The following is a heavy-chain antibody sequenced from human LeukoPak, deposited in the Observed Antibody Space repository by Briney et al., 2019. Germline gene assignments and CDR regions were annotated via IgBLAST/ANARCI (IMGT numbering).Heavy chain of an antibody. CDR3: ARGTIAAAAHDAFDI. V-gene: IGHV1-69*01. J-gene: IGHJ3*02. CDR1: GGTXSSYA. Sequence: GSSVKVSCKASGGTXSSYAISWVRQAPGQGLEWMGGIIPIFGTANYAQKFQGRVTITADESTSTAYMELSSLRSEDTAVYYCARGTIAAAAHDAFDIWGQGTMVTVSS. CDR2: IIPIFGTA. D-gene: IGHD6-13*01.